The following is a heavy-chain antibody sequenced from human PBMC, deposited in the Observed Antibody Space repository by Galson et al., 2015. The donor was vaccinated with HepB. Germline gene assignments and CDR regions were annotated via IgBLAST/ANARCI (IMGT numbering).Heavy chain of an antibody. D-gene: IGHD3-10*01. J-gene: IGHJ5*02. CDR3: ARASSMEFGEGNWFDP. Sequence: SLRLSCAASGFTFSSYWMSWVRQAPGKGLEWVANIKQDGSEKYYVDSVKGRFTISRDNAKNSLYLQMNSLRAEDTAVYYCARASSMEFGEGNWFDPWGQGTLVTVSS. CDR1: GFTFSSYW. CDR2: IKQDGSEK. V-gene: IGHV3-7*03.